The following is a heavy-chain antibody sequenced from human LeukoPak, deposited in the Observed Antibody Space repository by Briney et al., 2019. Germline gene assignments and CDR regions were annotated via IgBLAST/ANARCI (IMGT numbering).Heavy chain of an antibody. CDR1: GYTFTSYG. Sequence: ASVKVSCKASGYTFTSYGISWVRQAPGQGLEWMGWISAYNGNTNYAQKLQGRVTMTTDTSTSTAYMELRSLRSDDRAVYYCARVKSYGYSNWFDPWGQGTLVTVSS. CDR2: ISAYNGNT. D-gene: IGHD5-18*01. V-gene: IGHV1-18*01. CDR3: ARVKSYGYSNWFDP. J-gene: IGHJ5*02.